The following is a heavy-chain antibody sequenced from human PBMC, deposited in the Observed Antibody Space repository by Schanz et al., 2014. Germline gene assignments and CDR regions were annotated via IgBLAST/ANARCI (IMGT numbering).Heavy chain of an antibody. J-gene: IGHJ5*02. CDR3: ARGGVVVVTAALNWFDP. CDR2: INTNNGDP. D-gene: IGHD2-15*01. Sequence: QVQLVQSGSELKKPGASVKVSCKASGYTFTSFAMNWVRQAPGQGLEWMGWINTNNGDPTYAQGFKGRLVFSLDTSVCTAYLQISSLKAEDTAVYYCARGGVVVVTAALNWFDPWGQETLVTVSS. CDR1: GYTFTSFA. V-gene: IGHV7-4-1*02.